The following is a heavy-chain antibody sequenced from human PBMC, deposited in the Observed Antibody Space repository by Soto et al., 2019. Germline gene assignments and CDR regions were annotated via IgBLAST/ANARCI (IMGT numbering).Heavy chain of an antibody. D-gene: IGHD3-22*01. Sequence: QVQLVQSGAEVKKPGASVKVSCKASGYTFTSYAMHWVRQAPGQRLEWMGWINAGNGNTKYSQKFQGRVTITRDTSASTAYMELSSLRSEDTAVYYCARANRPYYYDRCGYYLPDYWGQGTLVTVSS. V-gene: IGHV1-3*01. CDR3: ARANRPYYYDRCGYYLPDY. CDR1: GYTFTSYA. J-gene: IGHJ4*02. CDR2: INAGNGNT.